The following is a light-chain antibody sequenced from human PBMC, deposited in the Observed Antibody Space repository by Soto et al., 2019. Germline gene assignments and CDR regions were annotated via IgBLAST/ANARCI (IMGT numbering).Light chain of an antibody. CDR1: QGITNN. J-gene: IGKJ5*01. CDR2: GAI. CDR3: QHFYSYPIT. Sequence: DIQLTQSPSLLSASVGDRVTITCRASQGITNNLAWYQQKPGKAPKLLIYGAITLQSGVPSRFSGSGSGTQFTLTITSLQPEDCATYYCQHFYSYPITFGQGTRLEIK. V-gene: IGKV1-9*01.